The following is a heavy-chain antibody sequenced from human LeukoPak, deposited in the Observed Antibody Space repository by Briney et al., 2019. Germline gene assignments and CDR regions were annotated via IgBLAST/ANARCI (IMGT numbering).Heavy chain of an antibody. CDR1: GGSFSGYY. CDR2: INHSGST. J-gene: IGHJ4*02. Sequence: SETLPLTCAVYGGSFSGYYWSWIRQPPGKGLEWIGEINHSGSTNYNPSLKSRVTISVDTSKNQFSLKVRSVTAADTAVYYCARGLSGTVVRRPDYWGQGTLVTVSS. V-gene: IGHV4-34*01. CDR3: ARGLSGTVVRRPDY. D-gene: IGHD4-23*01.